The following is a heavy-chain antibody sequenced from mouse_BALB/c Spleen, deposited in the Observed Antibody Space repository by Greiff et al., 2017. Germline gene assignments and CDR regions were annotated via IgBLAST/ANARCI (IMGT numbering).Heavy chain of an antibody. J-gene: IGHJ3*01. CDR1: GFTFSDFY. Sequence: EVKVVESGGGLVQPGGSLRLSCATSGFTFSDFYMEWVRQPPGKRLEWIAASSNKANDYTTEYSASVKGRFIVSRDTSQSILYLQMNALRAEDTAIYYCARDASSYYAPFAYWGQGTLVTVSA. CDR3: ARDASSYYAPFAY. CDR2: SSNKANDYTT. V-gene: IGHV7-1*02. D-gene: IGHD1-1*02.